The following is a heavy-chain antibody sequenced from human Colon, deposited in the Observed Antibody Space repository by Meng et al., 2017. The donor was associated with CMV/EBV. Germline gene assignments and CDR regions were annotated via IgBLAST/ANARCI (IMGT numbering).Heavy chain of an antibody. CDR2: IIPVFGTP. Sequence: SVKVSCKASGGTLSRYPISWVRQAPGQGLEWLGGIIPVFGTPTYAQKFQGRVTITTDEPPTTVYMYLRSLMSEDTAVYYCAKYYSSRLIHLDYWGQGTLVTVSS. D-gene: IGHD6-13*01. V-gene: IGHV1-69*05. CDR1: GGTLSRYP. CDR3: AKYYSSRLIHLDY. J-gene: IGHJ4*02.